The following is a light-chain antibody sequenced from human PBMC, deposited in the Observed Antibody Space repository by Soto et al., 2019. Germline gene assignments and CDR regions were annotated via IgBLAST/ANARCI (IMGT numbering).Light chain of an antibody. CDR2: AAS. Sequence: DLQMTQSPSSLSASVGDRVTITCRASQRIATYLNWYQQKPGKAPELLIYAASSLLSGVPSTFSGSGSGTDFTLTISSLQPEDFATYYCQQSYSTPRTFGQGTKLEI. CDR3: QQSYSTPRT. J-gene: IGKJ2*01. CDR1: QRIATY. V-gene: IGKV1-39*01.